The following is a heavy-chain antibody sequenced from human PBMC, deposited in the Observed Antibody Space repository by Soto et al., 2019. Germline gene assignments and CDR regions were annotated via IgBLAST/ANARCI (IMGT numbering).Heavy chain of an antibody. V-gene: IGHV3-21*01. Sequence: GGSLRLSCTASGFTFSDYAMSWVRQAPGKGLEWVSSIGTISTYIYYADSVKGRFTISRDNAKNSLYLQMNSLRAEDTAVYYCASPGWFDPWGQGTLVTVSS. CDR2: IGTISTYI. J-gene: IGHJ5*02. CDR1: GFTFSDYA. CDR3: ASPGWFDP.